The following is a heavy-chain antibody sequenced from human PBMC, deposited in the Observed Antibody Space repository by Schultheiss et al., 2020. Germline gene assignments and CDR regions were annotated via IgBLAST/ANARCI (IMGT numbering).Heavy chain of an antibody. J-gene: IGHJ4*02. CDR2: ISHDGSNK. D-gene: IGHD2-21*02. CDR3: AKEGRYCGGDCYPFDY. CDR1: GFIFNSYA. V-gene: IGHV3-30*04. Sequence: GESLKISCAASGFIFNSYAMHWVRQAPGKGLEWVGVISHDGSNKYYGDSVKGRFTISRDNSKNTLYLEMSSLRTEDTAVYYCAKEGRYCGGDCYPFDYWGQGTLVTVSS.